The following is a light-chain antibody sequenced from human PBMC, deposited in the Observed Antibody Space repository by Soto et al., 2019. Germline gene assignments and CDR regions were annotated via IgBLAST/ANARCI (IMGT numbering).Light chain of an antibody. CDR2: KAS. CDR1: QNVGTY. V-gene: IGKV1-5*03. CDR3: QRNVSLLIT. J-gene: IGKJ5*01. Sequence: FHMTHSPSTLSAYDNNRVTITCRASQNVGTYLAWCHPKPGKAPKFLIYKASSLENGVPSRFRGSGSGTELSITISSLQFDDAEIYYGQRNVSLLITFGQGTRLEIK.